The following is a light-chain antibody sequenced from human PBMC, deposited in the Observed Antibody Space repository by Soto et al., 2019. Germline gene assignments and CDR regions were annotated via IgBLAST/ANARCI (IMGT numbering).Light chain of an antibody. Sequence: QLVLTQPPSASGTPGQRVTISCSGIRPNIGSNHVYWYQQLPGTAPKLLIYSDNQRPSGVPDRFSGSKSGTSASLAISGLRSQDEADYYCASCDDSLRGGVFGTGTKLTVL. V-gene: IGLV1-47*02. CDR1: RPNIGSNH. CDR3: ASCDDSLRGGV. CDR2: SDN. J-gene: IGLJ1*01.